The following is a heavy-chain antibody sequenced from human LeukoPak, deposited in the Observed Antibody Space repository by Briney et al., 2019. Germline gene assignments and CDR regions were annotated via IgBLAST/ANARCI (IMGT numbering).Heavy chain of an antibody. J-gene: IGHJ4*02. Sequence: PSETLSLTCAVYGGSFSGYYWSWIRQPPGKGLEWIGEINHSGSTNYNPSLKSRVTISVDTSKNQFSLKLSSVTAADTAVYYCARHGPYYDFWSGGNFDYWGQGTLVTVSS. CDR2: INHSGST. D-gene: IGHD3-3*01. CDR3: ARHGPYYDFWSGGNFDY. CDR1: GGSFSGYY. V-gene: IGHV4-34*01.